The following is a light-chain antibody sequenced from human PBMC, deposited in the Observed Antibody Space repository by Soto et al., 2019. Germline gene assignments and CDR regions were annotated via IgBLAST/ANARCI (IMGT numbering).Light chain of an antibody. J-gene: IGKJ1*01. CDR2: GAS. Sequence: EIVLTQSPGTLSLSPGERATLSCRASQSVSSSYLAWYQQKPGQAPRLLIYGASSRATGIPDRFSGSGSGTDFTLTISRLEPEDFAVYYCQQYGCSPPTFGQGTKVEIK. CDR3: QQYGCSPPT. V-gene: IGKV3-20*01. CDR1: QSVSSSY.